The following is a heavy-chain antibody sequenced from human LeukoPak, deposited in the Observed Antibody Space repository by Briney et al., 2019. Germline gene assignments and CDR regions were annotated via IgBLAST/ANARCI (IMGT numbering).Heavy chain of an antibody. CDR3: ARGGYDFWSGYHPLNWFDP. J-gene: IGHJ5*02. CDR1: GGSFSGYY. D-gene: IGHD3-3*01. Sequence: SETLSLTCAVYGGSFSGYYWSWIRQPPGKGLEWIGEINHSGSTNYNPSLKSRVTTSVDTSKNQFSLKLSSVTAADTAVYYCARGGYDFWSGYHPLNWFDPWGQGTLVTVSS. V-gene: IGHV4-34*01. CDR2: INHSGST.